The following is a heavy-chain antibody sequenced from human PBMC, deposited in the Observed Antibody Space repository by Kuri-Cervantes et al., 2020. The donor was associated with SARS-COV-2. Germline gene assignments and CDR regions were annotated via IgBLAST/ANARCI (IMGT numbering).Heavy chain of an antibody. Sequence: GGSLRLSCAASGFTFSSYAMHWVRQAPGKGLEWVAVISYDGSNKYYADSVKGRFTISRDNSKNTLYLQMNSLRAEDTAVYYCARDADTIFGVDEFFDYWGQGTLVTVSS. CDR2: ISYDGSNK. J-gene: IGHJ4*02. V-gene: IGHV3-30*04. CDR1: GFTFSSYA. D-gene: IGHD3-3*01. CDR3: ARDADTIFGVDEFFDY.